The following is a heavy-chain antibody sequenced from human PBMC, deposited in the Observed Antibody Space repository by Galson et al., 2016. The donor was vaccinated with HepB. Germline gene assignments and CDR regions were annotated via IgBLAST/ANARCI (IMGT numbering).Heavy chain of an antibody. CDR2: ITGSGDTT. CDR1: GFSFSISG. V-gene: IGHV3-23*01. Sequence: SLRLSCAASGFSFSISGMSWVRQIPGRGLEWVSGITGSGDTTHYADSVKGRFIISRDNSKNTLYLFMNNLRAGDTAVYYCGKHGGFDYWGQGALVTVSS. D-gene: IGHD3-16*01. CDR3: GKHGGFDY. J-gene: IGHJ4*02.